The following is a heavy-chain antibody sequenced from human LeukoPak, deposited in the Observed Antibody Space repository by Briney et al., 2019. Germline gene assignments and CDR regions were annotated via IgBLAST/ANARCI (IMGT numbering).Heavy chain of an antibody. CDR3: ARRYYYDSSGYSYREAFDI. Sequence: SETLSLTCAVSGGSFSGYYWSWIRQPPGKGLEWIGYIYYSGSTNYNPSLKSRVTISVDTSKNQFSLKLSSVTAADTAVYYCARRYYYDSSGYSYREAFDIWGQGTMVTVSS. V-gene: IGHV4-59*01. CDR1: GGSFSGYY. J-gene: IGHJ3*02. CDR2: IYYSGST. D-gene: IGHD3-22*01.